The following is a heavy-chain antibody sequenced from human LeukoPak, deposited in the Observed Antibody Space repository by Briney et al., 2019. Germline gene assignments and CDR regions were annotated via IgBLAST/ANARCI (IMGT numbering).Heavy chain of an antibody. J-gene: IGHJ4*02. Sequence: SETLSLTCTVSGGSISSYYWSWIRQPSGKGLEWIGYIYYSGSTNYNPSLKSRVTISVDTSKNQFSLKLSSVTAAASAVYYCARVVSSWGATFDYWGQGTLVTVSS. V-gene: IGHV4-59*01. CDR1: GGSISSYY. D-gene: IGHD3-16*01. CDR3: ARVVSSWGATFDY. CDR2: IYYSGST.